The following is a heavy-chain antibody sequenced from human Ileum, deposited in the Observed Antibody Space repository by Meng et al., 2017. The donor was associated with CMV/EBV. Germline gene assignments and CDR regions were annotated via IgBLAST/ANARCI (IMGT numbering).Heavy chain of an antibody. CDR1: GGSFSGYY. D-gene: IGHD3-10*01. CDR2: INHSGST. J-gene: IGHJ6*02. CDR3: ARGRVSYGSGSYYKYYYYGMDV. Sequence: SETLSLTCAVYGGSFSGYYWSWIRQPPGKGLEWIGEINHSGSTNYNPSLKSRFTISVDTSKNQFSLKLSSVTAADTAVYYCARGRVSYGSGSYYKYYYYGMDVWGQGTTVTVSS. V-gene: IGHV4-34*01.